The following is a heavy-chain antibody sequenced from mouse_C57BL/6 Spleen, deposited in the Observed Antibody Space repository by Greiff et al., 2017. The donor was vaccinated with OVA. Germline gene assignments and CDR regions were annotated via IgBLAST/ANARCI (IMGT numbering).Heavy chain of an antibody. CDR2: ISYDGSN. V-gene: IGHV3-6*01. J-gene: IGHJ2*01. CDR3: AREGNWDLDY. Sequence: EVKLQESGPGLVKPSQSLSLTCSVTGYSITSGYYWNWIRQFPGNKLEWMGYISYDGSNNYNPSLKNRISITRDTSKNQFFLKLNSVTTEDTATYYCAREGNWDLDYWGQGTTLTVSS. D-gene: IGHD4-1*01. CDR1: GYSITSGYY.